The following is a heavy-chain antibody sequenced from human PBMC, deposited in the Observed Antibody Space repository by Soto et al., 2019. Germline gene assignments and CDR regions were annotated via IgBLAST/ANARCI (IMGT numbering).Heavy chain of an antibody. CDR1: GFTFSSYA. D-gene: IGHD2-15*01. J-gene: IGHJ5*02. CDR2: ISGSGGST. Sequence: EVQLLESGGGLVQPGGSLRLSCAASGFTFSSYAMSWVRQAPGKGLEWVSAISGSGGSTYYADSVKGRFTISRDNSKNTLYLQMNSLRAEDTAVYYCAKVGFFVVVVAAHNWFDPWGQGTQVTVSS. V-gene: IGHV3-23*01. CDR3: AKVGFFVVVVAAHNWFDP.